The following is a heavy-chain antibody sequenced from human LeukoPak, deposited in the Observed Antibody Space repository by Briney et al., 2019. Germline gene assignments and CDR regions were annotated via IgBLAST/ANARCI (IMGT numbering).Heavy chain of an antibody. V-gene: IGHV1-46*01. D-gene: IGHD6-19*01. CDR1: GYSFINYF. J-gene: IGHJ3*02. Sequence: ASVKVSCKASGYSFINYFIHWVRQAPGQGPEWMGVINPSDGTTSYAQKFQGRVTMTRDTSTSTIYMELSSLTSEDTAVYYCARDPIAVAGHLTSLGRFGAKDAFDIWGQGTMITVSS. CDR2: INPSDGTT. CDR3: ARDPIAVAGHLTSLGRFGAKDAFDI.